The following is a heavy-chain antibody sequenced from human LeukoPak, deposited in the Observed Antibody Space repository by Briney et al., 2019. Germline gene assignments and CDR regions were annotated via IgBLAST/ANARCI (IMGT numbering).Heavy chain of an antibody. CDR3: ARDYDSNGNWFDP. J-gene: IGHJ5*02. CDR2: IYYSGST. Sequence: SETLSLTXTVSGGSISSGDYYWSWIRQPPGKGLEWIGYIYYSGSTYYNPSLKSRVTISVDTSKNQFSLKLSSVTAADTAVYYSARDYDSNGNWFDPWGQGTLVTVSS. V-gene: IGHV4-30-4*08. D-gene: IGHD3-3*01. CDR1: GGSISSGDYY.